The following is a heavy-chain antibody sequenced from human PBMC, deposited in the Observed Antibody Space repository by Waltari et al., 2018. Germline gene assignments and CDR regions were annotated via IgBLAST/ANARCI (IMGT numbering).Heavy chain of an antibody. V-gene: IGHV4-38-2*02. CDR2: IYHSGST. CDR3: ARATGGLVVADNWFDP. D-gene: IGHD2-8*02. CDR1: NYSISSGYY. Sequence: QVPLQESGPGLVKPSETLSLTCTVSNYSISSGYYWGWVRQPAGKGLEWIGSIYHSGSTNSNPSLKSRVTISVDTSKNQFSLKLNSVTAADTAVYYCARATGGLVVADNWFDPWGQGTLVTVSS. J-gene: IGHJ5*02.